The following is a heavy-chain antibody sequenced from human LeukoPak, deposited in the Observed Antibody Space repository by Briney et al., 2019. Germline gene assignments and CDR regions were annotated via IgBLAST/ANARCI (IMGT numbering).Heavy chain of an antibody. CDR3: ASNKGQWLFSD. D-gene: IGHD6-19*01. CDR2: IYYSGST. CDR1: GGSISSYY. J-gene: IGHJ4*02. V-gene: IGHV4-59*08. Sequence: SETLSLICTVSGGSISSYYWNWIRQPPGKGLEWIGNIYYSGSTNTNPSLKSRVTISVDTSKNQFSLRLSSVTAADTAVYYCASNKGQWLFSDWGQGTLVTVSS.